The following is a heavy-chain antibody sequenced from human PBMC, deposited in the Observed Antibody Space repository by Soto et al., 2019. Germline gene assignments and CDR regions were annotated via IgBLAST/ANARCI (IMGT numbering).Heavy chain of an antibody. D-gene: IGHD3-22*01. CDR1: GFTFSSYG. CDR2: ISYDGSNK. J-gene: IGHJ4*02. V-gene: IGHV3-30*18. Sequence: GGSLRLSCAASGFTFSSYGMHWVRQAPGKGLEWVAVISYDGSNKYYADSVKGRFTISRDNSKNTLYLQMNSLRAEDTAVYYCAKDPDDSTGSWEYYIDSWGEGPLVTVS. CDR3: AKDPDDSTGSWEYYIDS.